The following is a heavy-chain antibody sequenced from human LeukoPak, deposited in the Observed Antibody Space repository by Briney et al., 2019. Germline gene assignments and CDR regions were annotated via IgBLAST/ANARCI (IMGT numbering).Heavy chain of an antibody. D-gene: IGHD1-1*01. CDR2: IYNSGNT. CDR3: ARGNWNDVVGYYFDY. CDR1: GGSISSYY. Sequence: SGTLSLTCTVSGGSISSYYWNWIRQPPGKGLEWIGYIYNSGNTNYNPSLKSRVTISVDTSKNQFSLKLSSVTAADTAVYYCARGNWNDVVGYYFDYWGQGTLVTVSS. J-gene: IGHJ4*02. V-gene: IGHV4-59*08.